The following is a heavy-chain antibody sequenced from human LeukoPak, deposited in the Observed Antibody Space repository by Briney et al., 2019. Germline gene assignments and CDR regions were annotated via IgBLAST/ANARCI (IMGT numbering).Heavy chain of an antibody. CDR3: VREDHGSGSFLY. CDR2: ISPDGYIT. D-gene: IGHD3-10*01. CDR1: GFTFNRHW. J-gene: IGHJ4*02. Sequence: GGSLRLSCAASGFTFNRHWMHWVRHTPGRGLVWLARISPDGYITTYADAVKGRFTISRDNARNTLDLQMTSLRPEDTAVYFCVREDHGSGSFLYWGQGTLVTVSS. V-gene: IGHV3-74*01.